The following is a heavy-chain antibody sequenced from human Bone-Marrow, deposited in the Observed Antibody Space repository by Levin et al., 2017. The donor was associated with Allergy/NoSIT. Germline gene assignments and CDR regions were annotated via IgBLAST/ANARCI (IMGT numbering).Heavy chain of an antibody. J-gene: IGHJ3*02. CDR1: GGSISSSSYY. D-gene: IGHD3-10*01. V-gene: IGHV4-39*01. CDR3: ARRWANYYGSGSYPLRDAFDI. CDR2: IYYSGST. Sequence: PSETLSLTCTVSGGSISSSSYYWGWIRQPPGTGLEWIGSIYYSGSTYYNPSLKSRVTISVDTSKNQFSLKLSSVTAADTAVYYCARRWANYYGSGSYPLRDAFDIWGQGTMVTVSS.